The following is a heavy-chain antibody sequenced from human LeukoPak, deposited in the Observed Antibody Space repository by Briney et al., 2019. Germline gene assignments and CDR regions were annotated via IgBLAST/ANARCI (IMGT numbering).Heavy chain of an antibody. CDR2: IIPIFGTA. CDR3: ARDLNYYGSGSLDSWYFDL. V-gene: IGHV1-69*06. CDR1: GGTFSSYA. Sequence: SVKVSCKASGGTFSSYAISWVRQAPGQGLEWMGGIIPIFGTANHAQKFQGRVTITADKSTSTAYMELSSLRSEDTAVYYCARDLNYYGSGSLDSWYFDLWGRGTLVTVSS. D-gene: IGHD3-10*01. J-gene: IGHJ2*01.